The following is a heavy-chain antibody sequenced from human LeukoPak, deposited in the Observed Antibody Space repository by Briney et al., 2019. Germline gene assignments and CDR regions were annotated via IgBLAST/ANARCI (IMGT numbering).Heavy chain of an antibody. V-gene: IGHV3-23*01. Sequence: GGSLRLSRAASGFTFNSYAMTWVRQAPGKGLEWVSHVSGSGGITYYADSVKGRFTISRDNSKNTLYLQMNSLRAEDTAVYYCAKTTAGNSSGRNPGWPVDYWGQGTLVTVSS. J-gene: IGHJ4*02. D-gene: IGHD6-19*01. CDR1: GFTFNSYA. CDR3: AKTTAGNSSGRNPGWPVDY. CDR2: VSGSGGIT.